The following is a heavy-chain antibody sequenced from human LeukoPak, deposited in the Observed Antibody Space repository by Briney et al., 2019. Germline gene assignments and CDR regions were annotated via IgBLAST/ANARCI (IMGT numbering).Heavy chain of an antibody. CDR3: AELGITMIGGV. CDR2: ISGSGGST. D-gene: IGHD3-10*02. Sequence: GGSLRLSCAASGIIFSNYWMHWVRQAPGKGLEWVSAISGSGGSTYYADSVKGRFTISRDNAKNSLYLQMNSLRAEDTAVYYCAELGITMIGGVWGKGTTVTISS. J-gene: IGHJ6*04. V-gene: IGHV3-21*01. CDR1: GIIFSNYW.